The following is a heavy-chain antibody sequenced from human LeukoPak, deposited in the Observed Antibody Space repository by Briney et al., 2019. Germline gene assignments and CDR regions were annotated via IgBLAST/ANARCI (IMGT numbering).Heavy chain of an antibody. J-gene: IGHJ6*03. V-gene: IGHV4-34*01. CDR1: GGSFSGYY. CDR3: ARTSYYYYYMDV. CDR2: INHSGSA. Sequence: SETLSLTCAVYGGSFSGYYWSWIRQPPGKGLEWIGEINHSGSANYNPSLKSRVTISVDTSKNQFSLKLSSVTAADTAVYYCARTSYYYYYMDVWGKGTTVTVSS.